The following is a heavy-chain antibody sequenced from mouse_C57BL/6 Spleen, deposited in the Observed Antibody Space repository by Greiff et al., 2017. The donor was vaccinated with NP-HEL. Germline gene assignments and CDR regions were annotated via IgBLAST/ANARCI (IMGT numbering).Heavy chain of an antibody. CDR3: AREGDYYGSAYWYYDV. V-gene: IGHV1-64*01. Sequence: QVQLQQPGAELVKPGASVKLSCKASGYTFTSYWMHWVKQRPGQGLEWIGMIHPNSGSTNYNEKVKSKATLTVDKSSSTAYMQLSSLTSQDSAVYYCAREGDYYGSAYWYYDVWGTGTTVTVSS. CDR2: IHPNSGST. J-gene: IGHJ1*03. D-gene: IGHD1-1*01. CDR1: GYTFTSYW.